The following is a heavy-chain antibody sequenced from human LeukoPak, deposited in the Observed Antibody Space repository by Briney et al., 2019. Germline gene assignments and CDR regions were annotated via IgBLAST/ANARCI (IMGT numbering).Heavy chain of an antibody. Sequence: GGSLRLSCEASGFTFSSYMMNWVRQAPGKGLEWVSSINSGSTYTYYTESVKGRFTVSRDNAKNSLFLQMNSLRAEDTAIYYCARSLTTLTYEGYWGQGTLVTVSS. CDR1: GFTFSSYM. D-gene: IGHD1-1*01. CDR2: INSGSTYT. J-gene: IGHJ4*02. V-gene: IGHV3-21*01. CDR3: ARSLTTLTYEGY.